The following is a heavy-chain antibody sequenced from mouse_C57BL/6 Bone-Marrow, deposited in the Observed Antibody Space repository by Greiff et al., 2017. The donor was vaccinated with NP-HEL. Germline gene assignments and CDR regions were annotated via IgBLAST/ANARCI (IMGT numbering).Heavy chain of an antibody. CDR3: ARSGTMAPFAY. Sequence: EVKLQESGPELVKPGASVKISCKASGYSFTGYYMNWVKQSPEKSLEWIGEINPSTGGTTYNQKFKAKATLTVDKSSSTAYMQLKSLTSEDSAVYYCARSGTMAPFAYWGQGTLVTVSA. J-gene: IGHJ3*01. V-gene: IGHV1-42*01. CDR1: GYSFTGYY. D-gene: IGHD1-1*02. CDR2: INPSTGGT.